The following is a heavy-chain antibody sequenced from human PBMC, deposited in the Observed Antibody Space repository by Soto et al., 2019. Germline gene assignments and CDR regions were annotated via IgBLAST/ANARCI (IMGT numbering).Heavy chain of an antibody. J-gene: IGHJ6*02. Sequence: QVQLVQSGVEVKKPGSSVKLSCKASGGTLNSYAIDWVRQAPGQGLEWMGGIIPIFGNTYYAQRLQGRVKLTADESTRTAYMELSTLTSEDTAVYYCARGTVTGSEYNFYYYGMDVWGQGTTVIVSS. V-gene: IGHV1-69*12. CDR2: IIPIFGNT. CDR3: ARGTVTGSEYNFYYYGMDV. D-gene: IGHD1-1*01. CDR1: GGTLNSYA.